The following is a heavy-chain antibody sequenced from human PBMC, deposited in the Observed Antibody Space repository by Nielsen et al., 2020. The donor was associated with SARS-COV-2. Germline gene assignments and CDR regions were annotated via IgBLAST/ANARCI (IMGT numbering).Heavy chain of an antibody. V-gene: IGHV4-31*03. J-gene: IGHJ6*03. D-gene: IGHD2-2*01. CDR1: GGSISSGGYY. CDR3: ARRFCTSSSCLYYMDV. Sequence: LRLSCTVSGGSISSGGYYWSWIRQHPGKGLEWIGYIYYSGSTYYNPSLKSRVTISVDTSKNQFSLKLSSVTAADTAIYYCARRFCTSSSCLYYMDVWGKGTTVTVSS. CDR2: IYYSGST.